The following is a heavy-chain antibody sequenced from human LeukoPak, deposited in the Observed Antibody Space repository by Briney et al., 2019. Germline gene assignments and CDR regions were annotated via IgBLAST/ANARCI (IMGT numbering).Heavy chain of an antibody. V-gene: IGHV1-2*02. CDR3: ARLGGDYYDSSGYYGDY. D-gene: IGHD3-22*01. Sequence: ASVKASCKASGYTFTGYYMHWVRQAPGQGLEWMGWINPNSGGTNYAQKFQGRVTMTRDTSISTAYMELSRLRSDDTAVYYCARLGGDYYDSSGYYGDYWGQGTLVTVSS. J-gene: IGHJ4*02. CDR1: GYTFTGYY. CDR2: INPNSGGT.